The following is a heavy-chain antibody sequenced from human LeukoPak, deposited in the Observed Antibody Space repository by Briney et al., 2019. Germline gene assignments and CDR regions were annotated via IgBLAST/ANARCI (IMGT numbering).Heavy chain of an antibody. CDR3: AKDDYYGSGSYYMTPVFDY. Sequence: GGSLRLSCAASGFTFSSYAMSWVRQAPGKGLEWVSAISGSGGSTYYADSVKGRFTISRDNSKNTLYLQMNSLRAEDTAVYYCAKDDYYGSGSYYMTPVFDYWGQGTLVTVSS. CDR2: ISGSGGST. V-gene: IGHV3-23*01. CDR1: GFTFSSYA. J-gene: IGHJ4*02. D-gene: IGHD3-10*01.